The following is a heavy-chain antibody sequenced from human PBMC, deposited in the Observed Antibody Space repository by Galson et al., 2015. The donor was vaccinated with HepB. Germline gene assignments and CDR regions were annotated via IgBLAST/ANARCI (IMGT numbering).Heavy chain of an antibody. CDR2: INPNTGDT. Sequence: SCKASGYTFTGYYIHWVRQAPGQGLEWMGRINPNTGDTNYAQKFQGRVTMTSDTSITTAYMQLTRLTSNDTAVYYCARGEFCSSSSCYYYYYYGMDVWGQGTTVTVSS. CDR3: ARGEFCSSSSCYYYYYYGMDV. J-gene: IGHJ6*02. CDR1: GYTFTGYY. V-gene: IGHV1-2*06. D-gene: IGHD2-15*01.